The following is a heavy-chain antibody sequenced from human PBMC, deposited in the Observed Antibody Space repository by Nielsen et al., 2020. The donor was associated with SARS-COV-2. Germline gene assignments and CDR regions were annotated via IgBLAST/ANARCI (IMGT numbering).Heavy chain of an antibody. CDR2: ISGSGGST. Sequence: GESLKISCAASGFTFSNAWMSWVRQAPGKGLEWVSAISGSGGSTYYADSVKGRFTISRDNSKNTLYLQMNSLRAEDTAVYYCAKDSVHSGWYNNPFDYWGQGTLVTVSS. CDR1: GFTFSNAW. J-gene: IGHJ4*02. V-gene: IGHV3-23*01. CDR3: AKDSVHSGWYNNPFDY. D-gene: IGHD6-19*01.